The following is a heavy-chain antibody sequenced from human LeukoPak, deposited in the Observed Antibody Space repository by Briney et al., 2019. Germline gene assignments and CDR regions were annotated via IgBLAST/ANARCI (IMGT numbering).Heavy chain of an antibody. J-gene: IGHJ3*02. CDR1: GFNFGTYW. CDR2: IKPDGSEK. D-gene: IGHD3-22*01. CDR3: ARGDDSSGYYSDAFDI. Sequence: PGGSLRLSCAASGFNFGTYWMSWVRQAPGKGLEWVANIKPDGSEKHYVDSMKGRFTISRDNAKNSLYLQMNSLRAEDTAVYYCARGDDSSGYYSDAFDIWGQGTRLTVSS. V-gene: IGHV3-7*03.